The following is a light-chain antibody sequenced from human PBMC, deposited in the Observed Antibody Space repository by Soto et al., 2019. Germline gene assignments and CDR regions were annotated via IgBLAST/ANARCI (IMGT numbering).Light chain of an antibody. CDR1: QSVRSSH. J-gene: IGKJ4*01. CDR2: GAS. V-gene: IGKV3-20*01. Sequence: EIVLTQSPGTLSLSPGERATLSCRTSQSVRSSHLAWYQQKPGQAPRLLIYGASSRATRIPDRFSGSGSGTDFTLTISRLEPEDFAVYHCQQYSSSPLTFGGGTKVDIK. CDR3: QQYSSSPLT.